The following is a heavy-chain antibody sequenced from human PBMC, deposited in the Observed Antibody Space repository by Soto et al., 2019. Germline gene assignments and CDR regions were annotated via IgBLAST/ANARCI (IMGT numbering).Heavy chain of an antibody. CDR3: ARAGRRSWNYPFDY. V-gene: IGHV1-69*01. D-gene: IGHD1-7*01. CDR2: IIPIFGTA. J-gene: IGHJ4*02. Sequence: QVQLVQSGAEVKKPGSSVKVSCKASGGTFSSYAISWVRQAPGQGLEWMGGIIPIFGTANYAQKFQGRVTITADESTSTANMELSSLRSEDTAVYYCARAGRRSWNYPFDYWGQGTLVTVSS. CDR1: GGTFSSYA.